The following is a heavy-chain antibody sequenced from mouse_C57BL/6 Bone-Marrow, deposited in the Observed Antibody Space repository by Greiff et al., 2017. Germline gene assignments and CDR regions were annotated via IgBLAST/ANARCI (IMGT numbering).Heavy chain of an antibody. CDR3: ARYYYDSSSDY. J-gene: IGHJ2*01. Sequence: QVTLKECGPGILQPSQTLSLTCSFSGFSLSTFGMGVGWIRQPSGKGLEWLAHIWWDDDKYYNPALKSRLTNSKDTSKNPVFLTIANVDTADTATYYCARYYYDSSSDYWGQGTTLTVSS. CDR2: IWWDDDK. D-gene: IGHD1-1*01. CDR1: GFSLSTFGMG. V-gene: IGHV8-8*01.